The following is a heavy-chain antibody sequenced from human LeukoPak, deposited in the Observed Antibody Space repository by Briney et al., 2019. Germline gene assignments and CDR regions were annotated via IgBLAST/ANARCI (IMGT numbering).Heavy chain of an antibody. CDR1: GFTFDDYA. V-gene: IGHV3-9*01. Sequence: PGRSLRLSCAASGFTFDDYAMHWVRQAPGKGLEWVSGISWNSGSIGYADSVKGRFTISRDNAKISLYLQMNSLRAEDTALYYCAKDTYGGNSEYYYYYGMDVWGQGTTVTVSS. CDR2: ISWNSGSI. J-gene: IGHJ6*02. CDR3: AKDTYGGNSEYYYYYGMDV. D-gene: IGHD4-23*01.